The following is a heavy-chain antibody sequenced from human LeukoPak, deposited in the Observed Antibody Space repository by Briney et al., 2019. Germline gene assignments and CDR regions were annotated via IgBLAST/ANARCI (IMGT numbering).Heavy chain of an antibody. CDR1: GDSFSSSTDR. V-gene: IGHV4-39*01. CDR2: VYSHGNT. J-gene: IGHJ4*02. CDR3: ARQVVPAADYFDY. D-gene: IGHD2-2*01. Sequence: SETLSLTCTVSGDSFSSSTDRWAWIRQPPGKGLEWIGNVYSHGNTFNNPSLKSRVTISVDMSKNQFNLKVSSVTAADTAVYYCARQVVPAADYFDYWGQGALVTVSS.